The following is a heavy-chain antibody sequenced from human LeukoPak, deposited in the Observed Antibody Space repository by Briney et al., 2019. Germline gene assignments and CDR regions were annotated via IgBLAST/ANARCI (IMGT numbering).Heavy chain of an antibody. V-gene: IGHV1-18*01. CDR1: GYTFSSYG. Sequence: ASVKVSCKASGYTFSSYGISWVRQAPGQGLEWMGWISAYNGNRDYAQKLQGRVTMTTDTSTSTAYMELRSLRSDDTAVYYCAREGRDGYNRYDNWGQGTLDNVSS. D-gene: IGHD5-24*01. CDR2: ISAYNGNR. CDR3: AREGRDGYNRYDN. J-gene: IGHJ4*02.